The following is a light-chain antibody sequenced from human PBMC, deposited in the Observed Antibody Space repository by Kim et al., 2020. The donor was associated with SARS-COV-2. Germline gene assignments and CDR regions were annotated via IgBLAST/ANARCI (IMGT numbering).Light chain of an antibody. J-gene: IGLJ1*01. CDR3: QVWDTDTDDYV. V-gene: IGLV3-21*01. CDR2: YDS. CDR1: NIGGHS. Sequence: SYELTQPPSVSVAPGQTARITCGGNNIGGHSVHWYQQKPGQAPVLVIYYDSDRPSAIPERFSGSKAATTATLTISRVEAGDEADYYCQVWDTDTDDYVFG.